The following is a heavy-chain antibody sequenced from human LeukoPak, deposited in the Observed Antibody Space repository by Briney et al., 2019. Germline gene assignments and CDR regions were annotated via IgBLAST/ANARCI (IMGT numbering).Heavy chain of an antibody. CDR2: IYYSGST. Sequence: PSETLSLTCTVSGGSISSYYWSWIRQPPGKGLEWIGYIYYSGSTNYNPSLKSRVTISVDTSKNQFSLKLSSVTAADTAVYYCARDQTYYYGSGPNDWFDPWGQGTLVTVSS. CDR1: GGSISSYY. V-gene: IGHV4-59*01. CDR3: ARDQTYYYGSGPNDWFDP. J-gene: IGHJ5*02. D-gene: IGHD3-10*01.